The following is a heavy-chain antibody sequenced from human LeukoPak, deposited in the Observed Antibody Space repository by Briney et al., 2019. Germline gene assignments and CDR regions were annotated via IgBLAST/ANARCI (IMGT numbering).Heavy chain of an antibody. CDR1: GGSFSGYY. V-gene: IGHV4-34*01. Sequence: KPSETLSLTCAVYGGSFSGYYWSWIRQPPGKGLEWIGEINHSGSSNYNPSLKSRVTISGDTSKNQFSLKPSSVTAADTAVYFCATVGYSYVINDWSRTGLGAYPTKYYYHMDVWGKGTTVTVSS. D-gene: IGHD5-18*01. CDR2: INHSGSS. CDR3: ATVGYSYVINDWSRTGLGAYPTKYYYHMDV. J-gene: IGHJ6*03.